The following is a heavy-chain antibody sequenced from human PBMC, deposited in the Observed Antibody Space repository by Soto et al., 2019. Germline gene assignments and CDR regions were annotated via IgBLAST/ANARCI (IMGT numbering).Heavy chain of an antibody. Sequence: SETLSLTCTVSGGSISSYYWSWIRQPPGKGLEWIGYIYYSGSTNYNPSLKSRVTISVDTSKNQFSLKLSSVTAADTAVYYCARDYARRMDVWGQGTTVTVSS. V-gene: IGHV4-59*01. CDR3: ARDYARRMDV. D-gene: IGHD3-16*01. CDR1: GGSISSYY. J-gene: IGHJ6*02. CDR2: IYYSGST.